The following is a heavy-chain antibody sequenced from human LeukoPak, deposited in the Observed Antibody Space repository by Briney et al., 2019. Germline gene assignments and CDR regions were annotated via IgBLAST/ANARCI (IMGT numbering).Heavy chain of an antibody. J-gene: IGHJ4*02. Sequence: GGSLRLSCEASGFTFSNYEMNWVRQAPGKGLEWVSYISSSGTIIYYAGSVKGRFTISRDNAKNSLYLEMNSLRAEDTAVYFCAREPPDRPVAVAEHFDHWGQGSLVTVSS. CDR1: GFTFSNYE. D-gene: IGHD6-19*01. CDR3: AREPPDRPVAVAEHFDH. CDR2: ISSSGTII. V-gene: IGHV3-48*03.